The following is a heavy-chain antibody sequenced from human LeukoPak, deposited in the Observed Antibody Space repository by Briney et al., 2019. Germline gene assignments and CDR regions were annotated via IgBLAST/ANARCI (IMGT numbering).Heavy chain of an antibody. CDR3: ARCSVDTDMVVGY. CDR2: IYYSGST. Sequence: SETLSLTCTVSGGSISSYYWSWIRQPPGEGLEWIGYIYYSGSTNYNPSLKSRVTISVDTSKNQFSLKLSSVTAAGTAVYYCARCSVDTDMVVGYWGQGTLVTVSS. V-gene: IGHV4-59*01. CDR1: GGSISSYY. J-gene: IGHJ4*02. D-gene: IGHD5-18*01.